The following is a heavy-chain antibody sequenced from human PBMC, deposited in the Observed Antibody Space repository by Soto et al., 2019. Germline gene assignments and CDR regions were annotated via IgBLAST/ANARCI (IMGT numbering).Heavy chain of an antibody. V-gene: IGHV5-51*01. CDR1: GYTFTSYW. Sequence: GESMKISCKGAGYTFTSYWIACVRQMPGKGLEWMGIIYPGDSDTRYSPSFQGQVSISADKSISTAYLQWSSLKASDTAMYYCARQDGSALYYFDYWGQGTLVTVSS. J-gene: IGHJ4*02. D-gene: IGHD6-19*01. CDR3: ARQDGSALYYFDY. CDR2: IYPGDSDT.